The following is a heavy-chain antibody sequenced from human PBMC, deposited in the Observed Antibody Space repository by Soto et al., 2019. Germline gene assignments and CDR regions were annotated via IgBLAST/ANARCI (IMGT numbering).Heavy chain of an antibody. Sequence: TAETLSLTCTASGGSISPYYWSWIRLPPGKGLEWIGYIYYSGSTNYNPSLKSRVTISVDTSKNQFSLNLSSVTAADTAVYYCARVWGGAFDFWGQGTMVTVSS. J-gene: IGHJ3*01. CDR3: ARVWGGAFDF. CDR2: IYYSGST. CDR1: GGSISPYY. V-gene: IGHV4-59*01. D-gene: IGHD3-10*01.